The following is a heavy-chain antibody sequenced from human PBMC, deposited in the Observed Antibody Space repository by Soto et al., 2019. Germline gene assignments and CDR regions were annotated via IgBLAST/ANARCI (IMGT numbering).Heavy chain of an antibody. CDR3: VRDSHGDY. CDR2: IDHDGPT. CDR1: GFTFSNYW. J-gene: IGHJ4*02. Sequence: EVQLVESGGGLVQPGGSLRLSCAGSGFTFSNYWMHWVRQAPGKGLEWVSRIDHDGPTDYADSERGRFTISRDNAENTLYLQMNSLRPEDTAVYYCVRDSHGDYWGQGTLVTVSS. V-gene: IGHV3-74*01.